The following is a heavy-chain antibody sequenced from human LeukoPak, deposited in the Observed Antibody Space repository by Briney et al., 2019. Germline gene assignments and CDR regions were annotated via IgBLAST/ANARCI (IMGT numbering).Heavy chain of an antibody. CDR1: GYSFTSYW. D-gene: IGHD5-24*01. CDR2: IYPGDSDT. J-gene: IGHJ5*02. CDR3: ARVRWLQRIPNWFDP. V-gene: IGHV5-51*01. Sequence: GESLKISCKASGYSFTSYWIGWVRQMPGKGLEWMGIIYPGDSDTRYSPSFQGQVTISADKSISTAYLQWSSLKASDTAMYYCARVRWLQRIPNWFDPWGQGTLVTVSS.